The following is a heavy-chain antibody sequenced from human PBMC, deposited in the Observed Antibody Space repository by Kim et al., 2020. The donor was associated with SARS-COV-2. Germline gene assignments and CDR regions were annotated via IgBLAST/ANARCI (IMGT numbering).Heavy chain of an antibody. CDR1: GGSISSYY. V-gene: IGHV4-59*01. CDR3: ARVGMVRGVMGAVDY. Sequence: SETLSLTCTVSGGSISSYYWSWIRQPPGKGLEWIGYIYYSGSTNYNPSLKSRVTISVDTSKNQFSLKLSSVTAADTAVYYCARVGMVRGVMGAVDYWGQGTLVTVSS. J-gene: IGHJ4*02. D-gene: IGHD3-10*01. CDR2: IYYSGST.